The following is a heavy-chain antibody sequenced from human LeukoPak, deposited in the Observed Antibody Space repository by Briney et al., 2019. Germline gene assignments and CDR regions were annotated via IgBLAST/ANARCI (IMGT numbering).Heavy chain of an antibody. V-gene: IGHV1-18*01. CDR1: GHTFTNYG. J-gene: IGHJ3*01. Sequence: ASVKVSCKASGHTFTNYGIYWVRQAPGQGLEWMGWISAFNGHTNYSQKLQGRVTMTTDTSTDTAYMELKSLTSDDTAVYYCARGGVMTQVRKAFAAWGQGTMLIVSS. CDR2: ISAFNGHT. CDR3: ARGGVMTQVRKAFAA. D-gene: IGHD2-21*02.